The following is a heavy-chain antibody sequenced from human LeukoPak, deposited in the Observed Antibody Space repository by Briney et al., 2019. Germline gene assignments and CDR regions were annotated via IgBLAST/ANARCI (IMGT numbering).Heavy chain of an antibody. V-gene: IGHV4-4*09. CDR3: ARGVYDFWSGYPPFFDY. CDR1: GGSISGYY. D-gene: IGHD3-3*01. CDR2: IYTSGST. Sequence: PSETLSLTCTVSGGSISGYYWSWIRQPPGKGLEWIGYIYTSGSTDYNPSLKSRVTISVDTSKNQFSLKLSSVTAADTAVYYCARGVYDFWSGYPPFFDYWGQGTLVTVSS. J-gene: IGHJ4*02.